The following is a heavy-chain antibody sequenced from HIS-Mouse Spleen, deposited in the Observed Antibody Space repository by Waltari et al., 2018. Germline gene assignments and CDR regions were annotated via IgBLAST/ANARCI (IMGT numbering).Heavy chain of an antibody. CDR2: IAYSGST. J-gene: IGHJ2*01. Sequence: QLQLQESGPGLVKPSETLSLTCTVPGGPISSSSYYRAGIRQPPGKGLGWLGSIAYSGSTYYNPSLKSRVTISVDTSKNQFSLKLSSVTAADTAVYYCAREIPYSSSWYDWYFDLWGRGTLVTVSS. V-gene: IGHV4-39*07. D-gene: IGHD6-13*01. CDR3: AREIPYSSSWYDWYFDL. CDR1: GGPISSSSYY.